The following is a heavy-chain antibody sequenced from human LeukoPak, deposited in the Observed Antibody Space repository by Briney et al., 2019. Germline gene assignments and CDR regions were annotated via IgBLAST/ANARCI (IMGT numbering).Heavy chain of an antibody. CDR1: GGSFSGYY. J-gene: IGHJ4*02. D-gene: IGHD3-10*01. V-gene: IGHV4-34*01. CDR2: INHSGST. CDR3: ARHVRKVRGVSSD. Sequence: SETLSLTCAVYGGSFSGYYWSWIRQPPGKGLEWIGGINHSGSTNYNPSLKSRVTISVDTSKNQFSLKLSSVTAADTAVYYCARHVRKVRGVSSDWGQGTLVTVSS.